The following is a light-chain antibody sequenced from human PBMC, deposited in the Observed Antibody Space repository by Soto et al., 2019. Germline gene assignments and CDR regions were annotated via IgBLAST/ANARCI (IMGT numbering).Light chain of an antibody. CDR1: QNIGRW. V-gene: IGKV1-5*01. CDR3: QQYEAYPLT. J-gene: IGKJ4*01. CDR2: DAS. Sequence: DIQMTQSPFTPSASVGDRVTITCRASQNIGRWLAWYQQKPGKAPKLLIYDASSLQSGVPSRFSSSGSGTEFTLTISGLQPDDFATYYCQQYEAYPLTFGGGTKVDIK.